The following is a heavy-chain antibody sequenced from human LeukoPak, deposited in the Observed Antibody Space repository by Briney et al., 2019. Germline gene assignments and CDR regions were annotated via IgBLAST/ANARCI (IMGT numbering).Heavy chain of an antibody. Sequence: SETLSLTCAVYGGSISYYYWSWIRQPPGKGLEWIGYIYYSGSTNYNPSLKSRVTISVDTSKNQFSLKLSSVTAADTAVYYCARQAYTYGPFDYWGQGTLVTVSS. V-gene: IGHV4-59*08. CDR2: IYYSGST. D-gene: IGHD5-18*01. CDR3: ARQAYTYGPFDY. J-gene: IGHJ4*02. CDR1: GGSISYYY.